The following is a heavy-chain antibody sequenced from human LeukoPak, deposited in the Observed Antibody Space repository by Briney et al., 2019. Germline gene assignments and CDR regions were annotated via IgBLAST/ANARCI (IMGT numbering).Heavy chain of an antibody. J-gene: IGHJ4*02. CDR2: IYTSGST. Sequence: SETLSLTCTVSGGAITSTTYYWSWIRQPAGKGLEWIGRIYTSGSTNYNPSLKSRVTMSVDTSKNQFSLKLGSVTAADTAVYYCARDKERDCSGGSCYSAFDYWGQGTLVTVSS. CDR1: GGAITSTTYY. D-gene: IGHD2-15*01. V-gene: IGHV4-61*02. CDR3: ARDKERDCSGGSCYSAFDY.